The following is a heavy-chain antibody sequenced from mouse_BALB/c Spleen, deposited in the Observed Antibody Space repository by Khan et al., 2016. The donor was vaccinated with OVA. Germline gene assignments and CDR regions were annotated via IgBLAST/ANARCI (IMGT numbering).Heavy chain of an antibody. V-gene: IGHV1-77*01. CDR3: AREWGAWFAY. CDR2: INPGSGNS. J-gene: IGHJ3*01. CDR1: GYTFTDYY. Sequence: QVRLQQSGAELARPGASVKLSCKASGYTFTDYYIDWVKQRTGQGLEWIGEINPGSGNSYYNEKFKGKATLTADKSSNTAFVRLSSLTSDDSAVYFCAREWGAWFAYWCQGTLVTVSA.